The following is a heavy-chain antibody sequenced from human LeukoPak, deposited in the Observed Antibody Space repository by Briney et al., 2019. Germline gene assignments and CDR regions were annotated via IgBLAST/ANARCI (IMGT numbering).Heavy chain of an antibody. J-gene: IGHJ4*02. V-gene: IGHV4-4*07. CDR3: ARLRRDINDWYADDC. Sequence: PSETLPIISSVSGGSVNTYYWICIRQYAAKELQWIGRISVTEGTNYYHSLKSRVSMSVDASKNLVCLKLGSVTAADTAVYYCARLRRDINDWYADDCWGQGTLVTVSS. CDR1: GGSVNTYY. D-gene: IGHD6-19*01. CDR2: ISVTEGT.